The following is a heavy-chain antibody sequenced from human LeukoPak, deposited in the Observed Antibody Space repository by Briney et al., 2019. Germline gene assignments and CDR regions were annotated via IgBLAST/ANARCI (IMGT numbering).Heavy chain of an antibody. J-gene: IGHJ3*02. Sequence: GGSLRLSCAASGFTFSTCAINWVRQAPGKGLEWVSAISGSGSKTFYADSVKGRFIISRDNPKNTLDLQMNSLRPEDTAVYYCVKEPRGYSFSFDIWGQGTMVTVSS. CDR3: VKEPRGYSFSFDI. V-gene: IGHV3-23*01. D-gene: IGHD5-18*01. CDR1: GFTFSTCA. CDR2: ISGSGSKT.